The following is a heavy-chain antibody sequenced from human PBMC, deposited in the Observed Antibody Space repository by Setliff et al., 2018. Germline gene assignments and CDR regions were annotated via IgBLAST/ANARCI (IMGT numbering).Heavy chain of an antibody. Sequence: GGSLRLSCAASGFTFSTYALSWVRQAPGKGLEWVSCISGSGDNTHYADSVKGRFTISRDNSENTLYLQMNSLRAEDTAVYYCAPDSSGSAPIDYWGQGTLVTVSS. CDR3: APDSSGSAPIDY. CDR2: ISGSGDNT. CDR1: GFTFSTYA. J-gene: IGHJ4*02. V-gene: IGHV3-23*01. D-gene: IGHD3-22*01.